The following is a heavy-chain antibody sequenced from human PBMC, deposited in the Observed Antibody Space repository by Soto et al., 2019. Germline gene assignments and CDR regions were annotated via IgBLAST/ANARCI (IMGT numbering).Heavy chain of an antibody. Sequence: PGVSLRLSCAGSGFIFSNAWMSWVLQSPGKGLEWMGRIYCGDSDTRYSPSLQGHVTISADKSISTAYLQWSTLKASDTAKYYCARLGFEYDTSTPYCNVHHYYVVDVWGQGTTVTVSS. V-gene: IGHV5-51*01. CDR1: GFIFSNAW. D-gene: IGHD3-9*01. CDR2: IYCGDSDT. J-gene: IGHJ6*02. CDR3: ARLGFEYDTSTPYCNVHHYYVVDV.